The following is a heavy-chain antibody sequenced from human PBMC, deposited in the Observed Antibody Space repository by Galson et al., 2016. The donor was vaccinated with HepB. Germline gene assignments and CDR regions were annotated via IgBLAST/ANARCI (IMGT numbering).Heavy chain of an antibody. V-gene: IGHV6-1*01. CDR2: TYYWSKWYY. Sequence: CAISGDSVSSNNAGWNWIRQSPSRGLEWLGKTYYWSKWYYDYSVSLKGRITISPDTSKNQFSLHLSSVTPEDTAVYYCAREPPVVSPTYYYYMDVWGEGTPVTVS. J-gene: IGHJ6*03. CDR3: AREPPVVSPTYYYYMDV. CDR1: GDSVSSNNAG. D-gene: IGHD2-2*01.